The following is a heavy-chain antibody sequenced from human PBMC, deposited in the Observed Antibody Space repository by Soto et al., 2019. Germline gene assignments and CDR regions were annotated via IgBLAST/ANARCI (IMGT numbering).Heavy chain of an antibody. J-gene: IGHJ6*03. Sequence: SETLSLTCTVSGGSISSYYWSWIRQPPGKGPEWIGYIYYSGSTNYNPSLKSRVTISVDTSKNQFSLKLSSVTAADTAVYYCARERTHDYSNHKTSYYYYYMDVWGKGTTVTVSS. CDR3: ARERTHDYSNHKTSYYYYYMDV. D-gene: IGHD4-4*01. V-gene: IGHV4-59*01. CDR1: GGSISSYY. CDR2: IYYSGST.